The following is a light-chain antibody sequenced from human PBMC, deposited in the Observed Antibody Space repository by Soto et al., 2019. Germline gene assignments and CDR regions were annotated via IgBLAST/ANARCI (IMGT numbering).Light chain of an antibody. CDR3: CSYAGSYTWV. Sequence: QSVLTQPRSVSGSPGQSVTISCTGTSSDVGNYNYVAWYRQHPGKAPKLIIYDVAQRPSGVPDRFSGSKSGNTASLTISGLQAEDEADYYCCSYAGSYTWVFGGGTKVTVL. J-gene: IGLJ3*02. V-gene: IGLV2-11*01. CDR2: DVA. CDR1: SSDVGNYNY.